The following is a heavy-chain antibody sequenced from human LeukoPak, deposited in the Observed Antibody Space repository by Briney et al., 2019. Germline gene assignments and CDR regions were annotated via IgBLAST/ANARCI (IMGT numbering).Heavy chain of an antibody. J-gene: IGHJ6*03. CDR1: GGSICSYY. CDR2: IYHSGIT. Sequence: SETLSLTCTVSGGSICSYYWSWIRQPPGKGREGVGSIYHSGITYYNPSRKSRVTISVDTSKNHFSLKLSSLTAPGTAVIYFGRNRRAAAGTFISHYYYYMDVWGKGPTVTVSS. D-gene: IGHD6-13*01. V-gene: IGHV4-59*04. CDR3: GRNRRAAAGTFISHYYYYMDV.